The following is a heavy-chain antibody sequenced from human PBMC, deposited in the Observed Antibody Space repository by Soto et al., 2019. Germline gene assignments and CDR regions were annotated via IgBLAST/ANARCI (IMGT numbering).Heavy chain of an antibody. Sequence: QVQLVQSGAEVKKPGASVKVSCKASGYTFTSYDINWVRQAAGQGLEWIGWMNPNSGKAVYAQKFQGGVAMSXNTSISTAYMELSSLRSDDTAVYFCARGLVVVSATYWYFDLWGRGTLVTVSS. V-gene: IGHV1-8*01. CDR2: MNPNSGKA. J-gene: IGHJ2*01. CDR1: GYTFTSYD. D-gene: IGHD2-15*01. CDR3: ARGLVVVSATYWYFDL.